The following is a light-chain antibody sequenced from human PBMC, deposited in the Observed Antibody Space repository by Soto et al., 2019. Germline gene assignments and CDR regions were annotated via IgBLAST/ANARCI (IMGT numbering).Light chain of an antibody. CDR2: DAS. J-gene: IGKJ1*01. CDR1: QNIRSD. CDR3: QHYNNWPPWT. V-gene: IGKV3-15*01. Sequence: EIVMSQSPATLSVFPGERATLSCRASQNIRSDLAWYQQTPGQAPRLLIYDASTRATGIPDRFSGSGSGTEFTLTISSLQSEDFEVYYCQHYNNWPPWTFGQGTKVDIK.